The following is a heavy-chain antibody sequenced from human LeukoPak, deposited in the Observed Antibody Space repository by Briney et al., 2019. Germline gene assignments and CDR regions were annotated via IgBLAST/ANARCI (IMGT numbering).Heavy chain of an antibody. Sequence: ASVKVSCKASGYTFTSYDINWMRQATGQGLEWMGWMNPNSGNTGYAQKFQGRVTMTRNTSISTAYMELSSLRSEDTAVYYCARGPILRFLEWLLRQTDNWFDPWGQGTLVTVSS. D-gene: IGHD3-3*01. CDR2: MNPNSGNT. J-gene: IGHJ5*02. V-gene: IGHV1-8*01. CDR1: GYTFTSYD. CDR3: ARGPILRFLEWLLRQTDNWFDP.